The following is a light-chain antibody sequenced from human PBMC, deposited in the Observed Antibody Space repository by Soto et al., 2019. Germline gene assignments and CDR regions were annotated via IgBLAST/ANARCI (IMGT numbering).Light chain of an antibody. V-gene: IGKV3-15*01. Sequence: EILMTQSPATLSLSPGGISTLSCRASQTIDNTLAWYQRKPGQAPRLLIYDASTRATGVPARFSGSGSGTDFTLTISSLQSEDFAVYYCQHYNYWPYTFGQGTKVDIK. CDR2: DAS. CDR3: QHYNYWPYT. J-gene: IGKJ2*01. CDR1: QTIDNT.